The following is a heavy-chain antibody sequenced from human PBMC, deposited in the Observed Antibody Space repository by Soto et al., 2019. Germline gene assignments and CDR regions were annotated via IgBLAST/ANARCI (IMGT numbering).Heavy chain of an antibody. CDR2: ISSSSSYI. D-gene: IGHD1-26*01. V-gene: IGHV3-21*01. J-gene: IGHJ4*02. CDR3: ARDRVGAIDY. CDR1: GFTSSSYS. Sequence: PGGSLRLSCAASGFTSSSYSMNWVRQAPGKGLEWVSSISSSSSYIYYADSVKGRFTISRDNAKNSLYLQMNSLRAEDTAVYYCARDRVGAIDYWGQGTLVTVSS.